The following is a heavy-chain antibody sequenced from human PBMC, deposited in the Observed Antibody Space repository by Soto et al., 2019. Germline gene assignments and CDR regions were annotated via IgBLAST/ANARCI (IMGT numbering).Heavy chain of an antibody. V-gene: IGHV3-23*01. CDR1: GFSFGTYT. CDR2: LSDSVGTT. D-gene: IGHD3-22*01. Sequence: GSLRLSCAVSGFSFGTYTVDWVRQAPGMGLEWVSGLSDSVGTTHYAYSVKGRFTISRDKSKNTLYLQMNNLRAEDTAVYYCAKNLIGGRLQSTFDLWGQGTQVTVSS. J-gene: IGHJ4*02. CDR3: AKNLIGGRLQSTFDL.